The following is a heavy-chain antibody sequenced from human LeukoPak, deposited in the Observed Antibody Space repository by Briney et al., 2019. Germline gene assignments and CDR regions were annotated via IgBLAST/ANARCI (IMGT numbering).Heavy chain of an antibody. J-gene: IGHJ3*02. CDR2: ISSSGSTI. CDR1: GFTFSDYY. Sequence: GGSLRLSCAASGFTFSDYYMSRIRQAPGRGLEWVSYISSSGSTIYYADSVKGRFTISRDNAKNSLYLQMNSLRAEDTAVYYCASLLRDIVGDAFDIWGQGTMVTVSS. D-gene: IGHD2-21*01. CDR3: ASLLRDIVGDAFDI. V-gene: IGHV3-11*01.